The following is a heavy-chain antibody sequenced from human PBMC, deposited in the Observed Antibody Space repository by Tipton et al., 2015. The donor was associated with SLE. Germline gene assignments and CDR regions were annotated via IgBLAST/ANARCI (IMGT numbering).Heavy chain of an antibody. Sequence: TLSLTCTVSGGSISSYYWSWIRQPAGKGLEWIGYIYTSGSTNYNPSLKSRVTISVDTSKNQFSLKLSSVTAADTAVYYCASVIGEEVGASPFDYWGQGTLVTVSS. J-gene: IGHJ4*02. D-gene: IGHD1-26*01. V-gene: IGHV4-4*09. CDR2: IYTSGST. CDR1: GGSISSYY. CDR3: ASVIGEEVGASPFDY.